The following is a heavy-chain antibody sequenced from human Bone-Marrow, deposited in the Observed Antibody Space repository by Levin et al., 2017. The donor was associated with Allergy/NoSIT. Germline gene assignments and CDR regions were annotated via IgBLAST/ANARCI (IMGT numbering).Heavy chain of an antibody. CDR1: GFSFSNAW. V-gene: IGHV3-15*01. D-gene: IGHD6-13*01. CDR2: IKSKTDGGTI. J-gene: IGHJ4*02. CDR3: TTYSSSWYYFDY. Sequence: GGSLRLSCAASGFSFSNAWMSWARQAPGKGLEWVGRIKSKTDGGTIECAAPVKGRFTISRDDSKNTLYLQMNSLKTEDTAVYYCTTYSSSWYYFDYWGQGTLVTVSS.